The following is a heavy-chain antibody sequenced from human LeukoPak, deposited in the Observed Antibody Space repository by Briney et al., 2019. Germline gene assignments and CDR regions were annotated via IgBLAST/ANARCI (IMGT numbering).Heavy chain of an antibody. CDR1: GFTFNTYS. D-gene: IGHD3-22*01. Sequence: GGSLRLSCAASGFTFNTYSMNWVRQAPGKGLEWVSYITSSSSSIYYADSVKGRFTISRDNAKNSLYLQLNSLRGDDTAVYYCAREAMGYYDSSGYPAGDGFDIWGQGTMVTVSS. J-gene: IGHJ3*02. CDR2: ITSSSSSI. CDR3: AREAMGYYDSSGYPAGDGFDI. V-gene: IGHV3-48*01.